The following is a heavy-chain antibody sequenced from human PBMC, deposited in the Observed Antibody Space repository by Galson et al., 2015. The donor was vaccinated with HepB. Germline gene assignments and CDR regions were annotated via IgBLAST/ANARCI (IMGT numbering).Heavy chain of an antibody. V-gene: IGHV3-74*01. CDR3: VTTVTPVFDY. CDR1: GFTFSSYL. Sequence: SLRLSCAASGFTFSSYLMHWVRQAPGKGLVWVSRINSDGSSTTYADSVKGRFTISRDNAKNTVYLQMNSLRAEDTAVYYCVTTVTPVFDYWGQGTLVTVSS. J-gene: IGHJ4*02. D-gene: IGHD4-17*01. CDR2: INSDGSST.